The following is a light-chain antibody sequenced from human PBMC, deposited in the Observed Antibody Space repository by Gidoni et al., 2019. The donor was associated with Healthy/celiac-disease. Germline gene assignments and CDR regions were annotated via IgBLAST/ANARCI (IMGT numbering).Light chain of an antibody. Sequence: QSVLTQPPSASGTPGQRVTISCSGSSASIGSNSVYWYQQLPGTAPKLLIYRNNQRPSGVPDRFSGSKSGTSASLAISGLRSEDEADYYCAAWDDSLSGVVFGGGTKLTVL. J-gene: IGLJ2*01. CDR1: SASIGSNS. CDR2: RNN. CDR3: AAWDDSLSGVV. V-gene: IGLV1-47*01.